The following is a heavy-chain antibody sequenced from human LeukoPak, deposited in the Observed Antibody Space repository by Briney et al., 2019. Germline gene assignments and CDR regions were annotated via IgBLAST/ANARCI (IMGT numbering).Heavy chain of an antibody. CDR2: INHRGIS. Sequence: PSETLSLTCTVSGGSFSGYFWTWIRQPPGKGLEWIGEINHRGISNYTPSLKSRVTISVDASKNQFSLKVNSVTAADTAVYYCAGRYCTNGVCPYFDYWGQGTLVTVSS. V-gene: IGHV4-34*01. J-gene: IGHJ4*02. CDR3: AGRYCTNGVCPYFDY. CDR1: GGSFSGYF. D-gene: IGHD2-8*01.